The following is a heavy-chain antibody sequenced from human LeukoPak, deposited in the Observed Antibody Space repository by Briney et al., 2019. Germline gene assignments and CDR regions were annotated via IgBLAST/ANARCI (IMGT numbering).Heavy chain of an antibody. D-gene: IGHD3-10*01. CDR2: INPSGGST. V-gene: IGHV1-46*01. J-gene: IGHJ4*02. Sequence: ASVKVSCKASGYTFTSYYMHWVRQAPGQGLEWMGIINPSGGSTSYAQKFQGRVAMTRDTSTNTAYMELRSLRFEDTAVYYCAREVFFGELSLDYWGQGTLVTVS. CDR3: AREVFFGELSLDY. CDR1: GYTFTSYY.